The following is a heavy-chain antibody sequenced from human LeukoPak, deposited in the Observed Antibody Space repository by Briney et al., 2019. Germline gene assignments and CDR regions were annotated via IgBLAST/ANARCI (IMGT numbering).Heavy chain of an antibody. V-gene: IGHV4-39*07. CDR3: ATEPYYDFWSGYYYYYYMDV. CDR1: GASISSSSYS. J-gene: IGHJ6*03. Sequence: PAETLSLTCTVSGASISSSSYSWGWLRQPPGKGLEWIGRIYYSGSTYYHPSLKSRITISVDTSKNQFSLKLSSVTAAAPAVYYCATEPYYDFWSGYYYYYYMDVWGKGTTVTVSS. CDR2: IYYSGST. D-gene: IGHD3-3*01.